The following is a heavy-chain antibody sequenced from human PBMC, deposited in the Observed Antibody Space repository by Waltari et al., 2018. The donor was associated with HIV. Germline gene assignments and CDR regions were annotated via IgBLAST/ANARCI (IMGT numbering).Heavy chain of an antibody. V-gene: IGHV3-74*01. CDR1: GFTFSRYW. CDR2: INTDGSST. J-gene: IGHJ4*02. CDR3: ARGDGYNYGAY. D-gene: IGHD5-12*01. Sequence: EVQLVESGGGLVQPGGSLRLSCAASGFTFSRYWMYWVRQAPGKGLVLVSRINTDGSSTKDADSVKGRFTISRDNAKNTLYLQMNSLRAEDTAVYYCARGDGYNYGAYWGQGTLVTVSS.